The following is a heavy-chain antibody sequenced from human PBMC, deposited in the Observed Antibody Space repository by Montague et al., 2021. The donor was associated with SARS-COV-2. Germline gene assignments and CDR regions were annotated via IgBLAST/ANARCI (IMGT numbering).Heavy chain of an antibody. CDR3: ARGHLSVSMIVVVFTSDSYCLDY. J-gene: IGHJ4*02. D-gene: IGHD3-22*01. V-gene: IGHV4-34*01. CDR2: IRQSGRT. Sequence: SETLSLTCAVYGGSFGDDHWSWIRQPPGKGLEWIGNIRQSGRTNYNPSLKSRVTISVDTSKNQFSLKLTSVTAADTGLYFCARGHLSVSMIVVVFTSDSYCLDYWGQGAQVTVSS. CDR1: GGSFGDDH.